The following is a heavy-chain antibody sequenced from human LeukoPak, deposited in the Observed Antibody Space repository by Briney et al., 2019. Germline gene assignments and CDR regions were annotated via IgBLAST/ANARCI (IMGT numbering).Heavy chain of an antibody. J-gene: IGHJ4*02. D-gene: IGHD6-6*01. CDR1: GFNLSRYS. CDR2: ISSYGGST. Sequence: GGSLRLSCAASGFNLSRYSMHWVRQAPGKGLEYVSAISSYGGSTYYANSVKDRFTISRDNSKNTVYLQMGSLRAEDMAVYYCARNSRSHDYDYWGQGTLVTVSS. CDR3: ARNSRSHDYDY. V-gene: IGHV3-64*01.